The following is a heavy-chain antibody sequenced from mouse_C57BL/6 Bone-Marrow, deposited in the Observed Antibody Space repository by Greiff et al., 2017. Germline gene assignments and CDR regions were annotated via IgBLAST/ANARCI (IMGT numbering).Heavy chain of an antibody. V-gene: IGHV2-5*01. Sequence: VKLVESGPGLVQPSQSLSITCTVSGFSLTSYGVHWVRQSPGKGLEWLGVIWRGGSTDYNAAFMSRLSITKDNSKSQVFFKMNSLQADDTAIYYCAKNGGFPYYAMDYWGQGTSVTVSS. CDR1: GFSLTSYG. CDR2: IWRGGST. CDR3: AKNGGFPYYAMDY. J-gene: IGHJ4*01.